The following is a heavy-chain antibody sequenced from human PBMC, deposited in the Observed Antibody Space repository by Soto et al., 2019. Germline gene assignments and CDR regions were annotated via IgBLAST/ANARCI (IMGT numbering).Heavy chain of an antibody. Sequence: LRLSCAASGFTFSAYYMSWIRQAPGKGLEWVSYISDSGSLTHYGDSVKGRFTISRDNAKASLYLQMDSLRAEDTAIYYCARALVLGVGALSQWGQGTLVTVSS. D-gene: IGHD1-26*01. J-gene: IGHJ4*02. CDR2: ISDSGSLT. CDR1: GFTFSAYY. V-gene: IGHV3-11*01. CDR3: ARALVLGVGALSQ.